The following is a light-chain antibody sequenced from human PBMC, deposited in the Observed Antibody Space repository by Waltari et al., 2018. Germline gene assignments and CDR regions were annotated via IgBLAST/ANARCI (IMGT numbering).Light chain of an antibody. V-gene: IGLV4-69*01. CDR1: SGHSSNV. CDR3: QTGGHGTWV. J-gene: IGLJ3*02. CDR2: VNSDGSN. Sequence: QLVLTQSASASASLGASVKLTCTLSSGHSSNVIARHPQRPEEGPRYLMKVNSDGSNNKGDEIPDRFSGSSSGAERYLTISSLQSEDEADYYCQTGGHGTWVFGGGTKLTVL.